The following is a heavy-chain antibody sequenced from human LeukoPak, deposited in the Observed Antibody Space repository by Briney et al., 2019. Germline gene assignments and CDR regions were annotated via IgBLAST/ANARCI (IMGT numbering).Heavy chain of an antibody. CDR1: GYIFSDYW. CDR2: IYAGDSDT. Sequence: PVESLKISCRGSGYIFSDYWIGWVRQMPGRGLEWMGIIYAGDSDTRYMPSFQGQVTISADKSINTAYLQWSSLKASDTAVYFCARARGYYCSTGSCYFDFWGQGTLVTVSS. J-gene: IGHJ4*02. CDR3: ARARGYYCSTGSCYFDF. V-gene: IGHV5-51*01. D-gene: IGHD2-15*01.